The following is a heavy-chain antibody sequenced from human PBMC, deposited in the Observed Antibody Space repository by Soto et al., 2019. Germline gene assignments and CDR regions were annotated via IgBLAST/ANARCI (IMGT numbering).Heavy chain of an antibody. CDR3: ARDGDYYDSSGYYPSTKIDY. J-gene: IGHJ4*02. CDR2: IIPIFGTA. CDR1: GGTFSSYA. Sequence: QVQLVQSGAEVKKPGSSVKVSCKASGGTFSSYAISWVRQAPGKGLECMGGIIPIFGTANYAQKFPDRVTITEDEYTSTDYMELSSLRSEDTAVYYCARDGDYYDSSGYYPSTKIDYWGQGTLVPGSS. D-gene: IGHD3-22*01. V-gene: IGHV1-69*01.